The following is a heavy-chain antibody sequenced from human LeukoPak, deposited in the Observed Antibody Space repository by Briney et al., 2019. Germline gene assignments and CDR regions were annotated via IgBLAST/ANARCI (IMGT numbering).Heavy chain of an antibody. D-gene: IGHD7-27*01. CDR3: ASQRAHLNWGWFDY. Sequence: GGSLRLSCAASGFTFSSYAMHWVRQAPGKGLEWVAVISYDGSNKYYADSVKGRFTISRDNSKNTLYLQMNSLRAEDTAVYYCASQRAHLNWGWFDYWGQGTLVTVSS. J-gene: IGHJ4*02. V-gene: IGHV3-30-3*01. CDR1: GFTFSSYA. CDR2: ISYDGSNK.